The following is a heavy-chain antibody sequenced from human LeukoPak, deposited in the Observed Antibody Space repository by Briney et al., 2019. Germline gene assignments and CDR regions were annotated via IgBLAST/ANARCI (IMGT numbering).Heavy chain of an antibody. V-gene: IGHV4-59*01. CDR2: IYYSGST. CDR1: GXSISSYY. CDR3: ARDHGGTPYFDY. Sequence: PSETLSLTCTVSGXSISSYYWSWIRQPPGKGLEWIGYIYYSGSTKYKPSLKSRVTISVDTSKNQFSLKLSSVTAADTAVYYCARDHGGTPYFDYWGQGTLVTVSS. D-gene: IGHD4-23*01. J-gene: IGHJ4*02.